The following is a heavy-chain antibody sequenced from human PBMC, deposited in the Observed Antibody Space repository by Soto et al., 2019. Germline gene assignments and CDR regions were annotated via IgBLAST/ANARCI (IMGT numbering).Heavy chain of an antibody. CDR2: IIPIFGTA. V-gene: IGHV1-69*13. Sequence: SVKVSCKASGGTFSSYAISWVRQAPGQGLEWMGGIIPIFGTANYAQKFQGRVTITADESTSTAYMELSSLRSEDTAVYYCARGAIKEWLLARDYYGMDVWGQGTTVTVSS. CDR1: GGTFSSYA. CDR3: ARGAIKEWLLARDYYGMDV. D-gene: IGHD3-3*01. J-gene: IGHJ6*01.